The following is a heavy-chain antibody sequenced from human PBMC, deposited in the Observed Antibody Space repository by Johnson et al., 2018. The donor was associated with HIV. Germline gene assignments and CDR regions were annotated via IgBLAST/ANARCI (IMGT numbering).Heavy chain of an antibody. D-gene: IGHD4-17*01. CDR3: AKDRGPMVTIDAFDM. CDR1: GFTFSSYA. J-gene: IGHJ3*02. CDR2: ISGSGGST. Sequence: EVQLVESGGGVVQPGRSLRLSCAASGFTFSSYAMSWVRQAPGKGLEWVSAISGSGGSTYYADSVKGRFTISRDNSKNTLYLQMNSLRTEDTAVYYCAKDRGPMVTIDAFDMWGQGTMVTVAS. V-gene: IGHV3-23*04.